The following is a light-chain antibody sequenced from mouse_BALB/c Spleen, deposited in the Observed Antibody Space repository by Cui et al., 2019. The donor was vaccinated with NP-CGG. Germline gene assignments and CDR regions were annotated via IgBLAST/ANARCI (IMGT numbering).Light chain of an antibody. CDR2: GTN. V-gene: IGLV1*01. CDR1: TGAVTTSNY. CDR3: ALWYSNHWV. Sequence: QAVVTQESALTTPPGETVTITCRSSTGAVTTSNYANWVQEKPDHLFTGLIGGTNNRVPGVPARFSGSLIGDKAALTITGAQTEDEAIYFCALWYSNHWVFGGGTKLTVL. J-gene: IGLJ1*01.